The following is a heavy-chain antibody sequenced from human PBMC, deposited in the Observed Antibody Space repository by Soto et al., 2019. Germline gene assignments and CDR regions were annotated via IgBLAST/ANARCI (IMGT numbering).Heavy chain of an antibody. Sequence: SDTLSLTCTVSGGSIRSSSYYWGWIRQPPGKGLEWIGSIYYSGSTYYNPSLKSRVTISVDTSKNQFSLKLSSVTAADTAVYYCARSTSFDYIWGSYRYDAFDIWGQGTMVT. CDR3: ARSTSFDYIWGSYRYDAFDI. V-gene: IGHV4-39*01. CDR1: GGSIRSSSYY. CDR2: IYYSGST. D-gene: IGHD3-16*02. J-gene: IGHJ3*02.